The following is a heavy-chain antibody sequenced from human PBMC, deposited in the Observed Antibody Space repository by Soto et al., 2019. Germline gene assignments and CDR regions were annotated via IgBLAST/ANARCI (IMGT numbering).Heavy chain of an antibody. CDR2: IWYDGSNK. CDR1: RFTFSSYG. D-gene: IGHD3-22*01. J-gene: IGHJ4*02. V-gene: IGHV3-33*01. Sequence: GGSLRLSCAASRFTFSSYGMHWVRQAPGKGLEWVAVIWYDGSNKYYADSVKGRFTISRDNSKNTLYLQMNSLRAEDTAVYYCARDRDSSGRHGNLDYWGQGTLVTVSS. CDR3: ARDRDSSGRHGNLDY.